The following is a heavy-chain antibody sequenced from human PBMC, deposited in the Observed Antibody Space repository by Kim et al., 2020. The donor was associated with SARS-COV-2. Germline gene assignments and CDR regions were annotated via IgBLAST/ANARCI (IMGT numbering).Heavy chain of an antibody. CDR3: VRQLIHSSWFDP. D-gene: IGHD6-13*01. V-gene: IGHV1-2*02. Sequence: YAQKLQGRVTMTRDTSISTAYMELSRLRSDDTAVYYCVRQLIHSSWFDPWGQGTLVTVSS. J-gene: IGHJ5*02.